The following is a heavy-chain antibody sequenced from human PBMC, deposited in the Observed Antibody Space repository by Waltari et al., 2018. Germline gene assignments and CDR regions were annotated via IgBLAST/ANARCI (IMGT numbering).Heavy chain of an antibody. CDR2: INHSGST. J-gene: IGHJ4*02. V-gene: IGHV4-34*01. D-gene: IGHD2-8*01. CDR3: ARRSSIVLIGYFDY. CDR1: GGSFGGYF. Sequence: QVQLQQWGAGLLKPSVTLSLTCAVSGGSFGGYFWSWIRQPPGKGLEWIGEINHSGSTNYNPSLKSRVTISVDTYKNQFSLKLSSVTAADTAVYYCARRSSIVLIGYFDYWGQGTLVTVSS.